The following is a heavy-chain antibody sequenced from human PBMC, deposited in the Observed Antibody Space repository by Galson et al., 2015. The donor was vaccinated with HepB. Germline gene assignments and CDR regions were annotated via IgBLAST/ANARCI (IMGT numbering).Heavy chain of an antibody. J-gene: IGHJ3*02. CDR1: GFTSSSYS. CDR3: AWGSGGRRGAFDI. V-gene: IGHV3-21*01. CDR2: ISSSSSYI. D-gene: IGHD2-15*01. Sequence: SLRLSCAASGFTSSSYSMNWVRQAPGKGLEWVSSISSSSSYIYYADSVKGRFTISRDNAKNSLYLQMNSLRAEDTAVYYCAWGSGGRRGAFDIWGQGTMVTVSS.